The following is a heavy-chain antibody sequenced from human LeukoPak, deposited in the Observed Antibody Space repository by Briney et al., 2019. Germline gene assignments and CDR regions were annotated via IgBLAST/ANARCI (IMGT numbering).Heavy chain of an antibody. CDR1: GFTFSSYW. D-gene: IGHD5-24*01. Sequence: GGSLRLSCAASGFTFSSYWMHWVRQAPGKGLVWVSRISDDGGHTFHADSVKGRFAMSRDNSKNTLCLQMNSLRAEDTGVYYCARVTGGYNLVDYWGQGTLVTVSS. J-gene: IGHJ4*02. V-gene: IGHV3-74*01. CDR3: ARVTGGYNLVDY. CDR2: ISDDGGHT.